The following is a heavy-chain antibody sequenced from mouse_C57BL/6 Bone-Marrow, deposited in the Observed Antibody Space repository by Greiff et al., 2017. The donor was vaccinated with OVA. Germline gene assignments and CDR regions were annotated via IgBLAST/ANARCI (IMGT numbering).Heavy chain of an antibody. Sequence: VQLQQSGPELVKPGASVKISCKASGYSFTDYNMNWVKQSNGKSLEWIGVINPNYGTTSYNQKFKGKATLTVDPSSSTAYMQLNSLTSEDSAVYYCARSYYSNYVLYYYAIDYWGQGTSVTVSS. CDR1: GYSFTDYN. CDR2: INPNYGTT. D-gene: IGHD2-5*01. CDR3: ARSYYSNYVLYYYAIDY. J-gene: IGHJ4*01. V-gene: IGHV1-39*01.